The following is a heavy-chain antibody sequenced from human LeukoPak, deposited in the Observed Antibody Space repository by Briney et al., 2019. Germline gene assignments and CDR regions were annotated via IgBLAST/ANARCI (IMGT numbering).Heavy chain of an antibody. D-gene: IGHD5-18*01. CDR3: ARSTTWIQLWSQTADAFDI. Sequence: ASVKVSCKTSGYTFTNYDINWVRQATGQGLEWMGWMKPNSGKTGYAQKFQGRVTFTRNTSISTAYMELSSLRSEDTAMYYCARSTTWIQLWSQTADAFDIWGQGTMVTVSS. V-gene: IGHV1-8*03. J-gene: IGHJ3*02. CDR1: GYTFTNYD. CDR2: MKPNSGKT.